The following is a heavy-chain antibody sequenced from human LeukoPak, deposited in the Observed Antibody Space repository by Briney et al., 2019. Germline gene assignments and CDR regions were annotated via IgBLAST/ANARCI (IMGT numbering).Heavy chain of an antibody. J-gene: IGHJ5*02. CDR2: INHSGST. V-gene: IGHV4-34*01. CDR3: ASLYYYDSSGYSP. Sequence: PSETLSLTCAVYGGSFSGYYWSWIRQPPGKGLEWIGEINHSGSTNYNPSLKSRVTISVDTSKNQFSLKLSSVTAADTAVYYCASLYYYDSSGYSPWGQGTLVTVSS. D-gene: IGHD3-22*01. CDR1: GGSFSGYY.